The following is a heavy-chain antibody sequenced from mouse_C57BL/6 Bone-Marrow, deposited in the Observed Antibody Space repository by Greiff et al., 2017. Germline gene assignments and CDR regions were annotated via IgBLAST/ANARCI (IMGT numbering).Heavy chain of an antibody. Sequence: QVQLQQPGAELVRPGSSVKLSCKASGYTFTSYWMDWVKQRPGQGLEWIGNIYPSDSETHYTQKFKDKATLTVDKSSSTAYMQLSSLTSEDSAVYYCAIYYDYAWFAYWGQGTLVTVSA. J-gene: IGHJ3*01. D-gene: IGHD2-4*01. CDR1: GYTFTSYW. CDR3: AIYYDYAWFAY. CDR2: IYPSDSET. V-gene: IGHV1-61*01.